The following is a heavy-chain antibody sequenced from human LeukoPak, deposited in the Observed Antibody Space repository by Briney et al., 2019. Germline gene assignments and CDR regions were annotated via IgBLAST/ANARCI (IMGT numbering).Heavy chain of an antibody. V-gene: IGHV3-21*01. CDR2: ISSSSSYI. D-gene: IGHD3-22*01. J-gene: IGHJ4*02. CDR1: GFTFSSYA. Sequence: GGSLRLSCAASGFTFSSYAMSWVRQAPGKGLEWVSSISSSSSYIYYADSVKGRFTISRDNAKNSLYLQMNSLRAEDTAVYYCARDLFYYDSSGYPRWGQGTLVTVSS. CDR3: ARDLFYYDSSGYPR.